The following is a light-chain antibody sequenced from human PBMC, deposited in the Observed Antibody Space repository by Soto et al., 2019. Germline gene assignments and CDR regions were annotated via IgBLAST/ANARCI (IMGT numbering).Light chain of an antibody. CDR2: DVS. CDR3: CSYAGSYTLVV. V-gene: IGLV2-11*01. J-gene: IGLJ2*01. CDR1: SCDVGGYNY. Sequence: QSVLTQPRSMSGSPGQSVAISCTGTSCDVGGYNYVSWYQQHPGKAPKLMIYDVSKRPSGVPDRFSGSKSGNTASLTISGLQPEDEADYYCCSYAGSYTLVVFGGGTKLTVL.